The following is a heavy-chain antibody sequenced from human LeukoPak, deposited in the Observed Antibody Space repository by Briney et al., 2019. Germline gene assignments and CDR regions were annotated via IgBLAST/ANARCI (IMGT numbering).Heavy chain of an antibody. D-gene: IGHD1-26*01. V-gene: IGHV4-39*07. CDR3: ARRGGSYYGDFDY. CDR2: IYYSGST. Sequence: SETLSLTCTVSGGSISSSSYYWGWIRQPPGKGLEWIGSIYYSGSTYYNPSLKSRVTISVDTSKNQFSLKLSSVTAADTAVYYCARRGGSYYGDFDYWGQGTLVTVSS. CDR1: GGSISSSSYY. J-gene: IGHJ4*02.